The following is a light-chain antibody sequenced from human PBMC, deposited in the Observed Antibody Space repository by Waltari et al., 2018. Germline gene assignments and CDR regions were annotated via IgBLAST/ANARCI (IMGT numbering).Light chain of an antibody. CDR1: QKVNNNY. V-gene: IGKV3-20*01. Sequence: FLPPSPGSLSLSPGARAPLSCRARQKVNNNYLAGDQQKPGQGPRRRGEGAARRATGSPDRGRGMGAGTDGTLTSSRREPEDFVVYYCHQYVCSVWTFGQGTKLEIK. CDR2: GAA. J-gene: IGKJ1*01. CDR3: HQYVCSVWT.